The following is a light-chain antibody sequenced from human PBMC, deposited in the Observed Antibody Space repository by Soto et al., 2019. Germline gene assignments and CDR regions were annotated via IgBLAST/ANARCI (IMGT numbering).Light chain of an antibody. Sequence: EIVLTQSPGTLSLSPGQRATLSCRAGQSVSSNSLAWYQQRPGQAPRLFIYGVSNRAIGISDRFSGSRSGTGFTLTISRLEPDDFGVYYCHQYGDSPFTFGPGTKVEI. CDR2: GVS. CDR3: HQYGDSPFT. V-gene: IGKV3-20*01. CDR1: QSVSSNS. J-gene: IGKJ3*01.